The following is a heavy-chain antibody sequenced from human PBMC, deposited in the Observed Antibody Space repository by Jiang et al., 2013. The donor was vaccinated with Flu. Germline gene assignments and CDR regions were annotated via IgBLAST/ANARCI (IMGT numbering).Heavy chain of an antibody. CDR3: VRDYCSGGSCYVGY. Sequence: FTTYAMHWVRQAPGQGLEWLGWINVNKGDTKYSQNFQARVTITRDTSASTAYMELSSLRSEDTAVYYCVRDYCSGGSCYVGYWGQGTLVTVSS. V-gene: IGHV1-3*01. CDR2: INVNKGDT. J-gene: IGHJ4*02. D-gene: IGHD2-15*01. CDR1: FTTYA.